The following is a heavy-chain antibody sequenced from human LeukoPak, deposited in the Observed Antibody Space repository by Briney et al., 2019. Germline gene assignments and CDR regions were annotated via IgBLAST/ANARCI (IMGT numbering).Heavy chain of an antibody. CDR1: GYTFTSYV. D-gene: IGHD3-10*01. V-gene: IGHV1-18*01. CDR2: ISAYNGNT. Sequence: ASVKVSCTASGYTFTSYVISWVRQAPGQGLEWMGWISAYNGNTNYAQKLQGRVTMTTDTSTSTAYMELRSLRSDDTAVYYCARVDPYGSGSHFDYWGQGTLVTVSS. J-gene: IGHJ4*02. CDR3: ARVDPYGSGSHFDY.